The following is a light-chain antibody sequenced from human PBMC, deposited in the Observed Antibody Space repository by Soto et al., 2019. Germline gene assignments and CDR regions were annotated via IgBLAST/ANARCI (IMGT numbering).Light chain of an antibody. J-gene: IGLJ1*01. CDR2: NDD. CDR1: SSNIGGNS. V-gene: IGLV1-51*01. CDR3: GAWDSSLSAYV. Sequence: QSVMTQPPSVSAAPGQRVTISCSGSSSNIGGNSVFWYQQPPGTAPKLLIYNDDKRPSGIPDRFSGSKSGTSATLGITGFQSGDEADYYCGAWDSSLSAYVFGTGTKVTVL.